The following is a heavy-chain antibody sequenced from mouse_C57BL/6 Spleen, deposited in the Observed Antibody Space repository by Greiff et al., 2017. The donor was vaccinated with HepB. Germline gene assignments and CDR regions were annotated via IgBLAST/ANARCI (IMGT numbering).Heavy chain of an antibody. CDR1: GYTFTSYW. Sequence: VQLQQPGAELVRPGSSVKLSCKASGYTFTSYWMHWVKQRPRQGLEWIGNIDPADSETHYNQKFKDKATLTVDKSSSTAYMQLSSLTSEDSAVFYCAGRCYSTYVGYAMDYWGQGTSVTVSS. CDR2: IDPADSET. J-gene: IGHJ4*01. V-gene: IGHV1-52*01. CDR3: AGRCYSTYVGYAMDY. D-gene: IGHD2-5*01.